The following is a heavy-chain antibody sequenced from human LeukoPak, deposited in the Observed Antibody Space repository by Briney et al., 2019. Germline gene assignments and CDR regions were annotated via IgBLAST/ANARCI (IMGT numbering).Heavy chain of an antibody. Sequence: GGSLRLSCAASGFTFSTLDFNWVRQAPGRGLEWVSSIDRSGSYIYYADSVKGRFTISRDNAKNSLYLQMDSLRAEDTAVYYCWMRGLTFDWGQGTLVTVSS. CDR2: IDRSGSYI. CDR3: WMRGLTFD. J-gene: IGHJ4*02. V-gene: IGHV3-21*01. CDR1: GFTFSTLD. D-gene: IGHD3-22*01.